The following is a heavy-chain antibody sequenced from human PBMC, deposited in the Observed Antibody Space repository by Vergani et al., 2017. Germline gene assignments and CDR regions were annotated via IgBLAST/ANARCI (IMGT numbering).Heavy chain of an antibody. CDR1: GFTFSDYY. CDR3: ARSLAGYCSGGSCYPGYYYMDV. V-gene: IGHV3-11*01. Sequence: QVQLVESGGGLVKPGGSLRLSCAASGFTFSDYYMSWIRQAPGKGLEWVSYISSSGSTIYYADSVKGRFTISRDNAKNSLYLQMNSLRAEDTAVYYCARSLAGYCSGGSCYPGYYYMDVWGKGTTVTVSS. J-gene: IGHJ6*03. D-gene: IGHD2-15*01. CDR2: ISSSGSTI.